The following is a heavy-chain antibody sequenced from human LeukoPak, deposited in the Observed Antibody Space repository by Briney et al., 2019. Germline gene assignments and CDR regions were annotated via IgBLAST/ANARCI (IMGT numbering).Heavy chain of an antibody. CDR2: IYPADSDI. J-gene: IGHJ5*02. CDR3: ARQEYCSGGSCYTWFDP. D-gene: IGHD2-15*01. Sequence: GESLKISCKGSGYSINNYWIGWVRQMPGKGLEWMGIIYPADSDIRYSPSFQGQVTISADKSISTAYLQWSSLKALDTAMYYCARQEYCSGGSCYTWFDPWGQGTLVTVSS. V-gene: IGHV5-51*01. CDR1: GYSINNYW.